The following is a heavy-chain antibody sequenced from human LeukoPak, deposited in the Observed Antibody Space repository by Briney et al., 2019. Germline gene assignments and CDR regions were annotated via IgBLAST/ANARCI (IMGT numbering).Heavy chain of an antibody. J-gene: IGHJ4*02. CDR3: GTMITGMY. CDR1: GFTLSSFA. V-gene: IGHV3-23*01. D-gene: IGHD3-22*01. CDR2: MSGSGGGAT. Sequence: GGSLRLSCAASGFTLSSFAMSWVRQAPGRGLEWVSGMSGSGGGATYYADSVKGRFTISRDNSKNTLYLQMNSLRAEDTAVYYCGTMITGMYWGQGTLVTVSS.